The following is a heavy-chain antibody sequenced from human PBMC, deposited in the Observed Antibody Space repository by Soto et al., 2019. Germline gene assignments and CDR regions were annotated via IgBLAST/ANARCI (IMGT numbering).Heavy chain of an antibody. Sequence: GGSLRLSCPASGFTFSNYEMNWVRQAPGKGLEWVSYISSVGSTVNYADSVKGRFTISRDNAKSSLFLQMNSLGAEDTAVYYCAKEATNINNFDYWGHGTLVTVSS. CDR1: GFTFSNYE. CDR3: AKEATNINNFDY. CDR2: ISSVGSTV. V-gene: IGHV3-48*03. J-gene: IGHJ4*01. D-gene: IGHD1-26*01.